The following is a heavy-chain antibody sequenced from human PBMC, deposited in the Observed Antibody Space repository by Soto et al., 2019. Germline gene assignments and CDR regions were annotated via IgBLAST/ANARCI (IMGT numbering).Heavy chain of an antibody. CDR1: GFTFSGSA. D-gene: IGHD6-19*01. CDR2: IRSKANSYAT. J-gene: IGHJ4*02. V-gene: IGHV3-73*01. Sequence: GGSLRLSCAASGFTFSGSAMHWVRQASGKGLEWVGRIRSKANSYATAYAASVKGRFTISRDDSKNTAYLQMNSLKTEDTAVYYCTRPARYSSGWYFDYWGQGTLVTVSS. CDR3: TRPARYSSGWYFDY.